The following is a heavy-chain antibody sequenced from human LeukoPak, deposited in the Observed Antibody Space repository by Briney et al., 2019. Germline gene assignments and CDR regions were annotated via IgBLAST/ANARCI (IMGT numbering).Heavy chain of an antibody. V-gene: IGHV3-74*01. CDR1: GITFRNYW. CDR2: IIQDGTGI. J-gene: IGHJ4*02. D-gene: IGHD3-16*01. CDR3: ATDDYRGLGY. Sequence: GGSLRLSCAASGITFRNYWMHWVRQTPGKGLVWVSHIIQDGTGIFYADSVKGRFTISRDNAKNTLYLQMNNLRAEDTAVYYCATDDYRGLGYWGQGTLVTVSS.